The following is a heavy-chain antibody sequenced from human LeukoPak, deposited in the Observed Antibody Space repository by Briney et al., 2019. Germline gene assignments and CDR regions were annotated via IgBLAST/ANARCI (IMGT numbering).Heavy chain of an antibody. D-gene: IGHD2-2*01. CDR3: ARVRCSSTSCRSYYGMDG. Sequence: GASVKVSCKASGGTFSSYAISWVRQAPGQGLEWMGRIIPILGIANYAQKFQGRVTITADKSTSTAYMELSSLRSEDTAVYYCARVRCSSTSCRSYYGMDGWGQGTTVTVSS. CDR1: GGTFSSYA. J-gene: IGHJ6*02. CDR2: IIPILGIA. V-gene: IGHV1-69*04.